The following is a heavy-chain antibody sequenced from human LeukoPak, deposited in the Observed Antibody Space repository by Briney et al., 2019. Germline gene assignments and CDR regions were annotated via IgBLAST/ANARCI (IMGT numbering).Heavy chain of an antibody. V-gene: IGHV3-53*01. Sequence: GGSLRLSCAASGFTVSSNYMSWVRQAPGKGLEWVSVIYSGGSTYYADSVKGRFTISRDNSKNTLYLQMNSLRAEDTAVYYCASFNVRGSSYDDYWGQGTLVTVSS. CDR2: IYSGGST. CDR3: ASFNVRGSSYDDY. CDR1: GFTVSSNY. D-gene: IGHD5-12*01. J-gene: IGHJ4*02.